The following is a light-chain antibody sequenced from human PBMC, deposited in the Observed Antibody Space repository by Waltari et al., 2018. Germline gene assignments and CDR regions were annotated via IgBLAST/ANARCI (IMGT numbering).Light chain of an antibody. J-gene: IGKJ4*01. Sequence: DIQMTQSPSSLSASVGDRVTITCRASQSINKYLNWYQHKPGKAPKLLIYLASSLQGAVPSRFSGSGSGTDFTLTISDLQPEDFATYYCQQSDAFPVTFGGGTQVAI. CDR3: QQSDAFPVT. CDR1: QSINKY. V-gene: IGKV1-39*01. CDR2: LAS.